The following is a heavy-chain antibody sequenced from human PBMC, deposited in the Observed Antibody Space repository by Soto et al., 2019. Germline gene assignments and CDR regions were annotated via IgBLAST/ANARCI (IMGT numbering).Heavy chain of an antibody. D-gene: IGHD6-19*01. CDR1: GFTFSSYA. CDR2: ISGSGGST. J-gene: IGHJ2*01. V-gene: IGHV3-23*01. Sequence: EVQLLESGGGLVQPGGSLRLSCAASGFTFSSYAMSWVRQAPGKGLEWVSAISGSGGSTYYADSVKGRFTISRDNSKHTLYLQMNSLRAEDTAVYYCAKRPPRIGTVAGPTPGSYWYFDLWGGGTLVTVSS. CDR3: AKRPPRIGTVAGPTPGSYWYFDL.